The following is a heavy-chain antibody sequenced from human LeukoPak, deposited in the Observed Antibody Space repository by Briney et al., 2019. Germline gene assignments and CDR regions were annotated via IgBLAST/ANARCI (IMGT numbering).Heavy chain of an antibody. CDR3: AREDDWNYEDY. Sequence: GGSLRLSCAASGFTFSGYWLSWVRQAPGKGPEWVADIKQDGNKKYYVDSVKGRFTISRDNAKNSLYLQMNSLRAEDTAIYYCAREDDWNYEDYWGQGTLVTVSS. D-gene: IGHD1-7*01. CDR1: GFTFSGYW. J-gene: IGHJ4*02. V-gene: IGHV3-7*01. CDR2: IKQDGNKK.